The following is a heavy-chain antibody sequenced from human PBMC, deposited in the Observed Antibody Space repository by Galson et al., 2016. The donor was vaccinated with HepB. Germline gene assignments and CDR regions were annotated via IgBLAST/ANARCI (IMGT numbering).Heavy chain of an antibody. J-gene: IGHJ6*03. CDR3: TRQVPITMVRGVLPKYDDYYYYMDV. Sequence: SLRLSCAASGFRFTNYAMSWVRQAPGKGLEWVGRIRDRAYSYATAYGASVKGRFTISRDDSKNTAYLQMNGLKTEDTAVYFCTRQVPITMVRGVLPKYDDYYYYMDVWGKGTTVTVSS. V-gene: IGHV3-73*01. CDR1: GFRFTNYA. CDR2: IRDRAYSYAT. D-gene: IGHD3-10*01.